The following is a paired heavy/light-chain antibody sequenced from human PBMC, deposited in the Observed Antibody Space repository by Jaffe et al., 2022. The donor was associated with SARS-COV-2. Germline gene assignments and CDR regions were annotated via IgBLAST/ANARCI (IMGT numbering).Heavy chain of an antibody. Sequence: EVQLVESGGGLVQPGGSLRLSCAASGFTFSSYWMHWVRQAPGKGLVWVSRINSDGSSTSYADSVKGRFTISRDNAKNTLYLQMNSLRAEDTAVYYCARGTYYGSGYYYYYGMDVWGQGTTVTVSS. V-gene: IGHV3-74*01. CDR1: GFTFSSYW. CDR3: ARGTYYGSGYYYYYGMDV. D-gene: IGHD3-10*01. CDR2: INSDGSST. J-gene: IGHJ6*02.
Light chain of an antibody. V-gene: IGKV3-20*01. CDR3: QQYGSSPIT. J-gene: IGKJ2*01. CDR2: GAS. Sequence: EIVLTQSPGTLSLSPGERATLSCRASQSVSSSYLAWYQQKPGQAPRLLIYGASSRATGIPDRFSGSGSGTDFTLTISRLEPEDFAVYYCQQYGSSPITFGQGTKLEIK. CDR1: QSVSSSY.